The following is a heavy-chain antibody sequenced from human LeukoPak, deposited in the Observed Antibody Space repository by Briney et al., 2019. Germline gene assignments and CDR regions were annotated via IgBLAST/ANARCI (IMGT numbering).Heavy chain of an antibody. J-gene: IGHJ5*02. CDR3: ARGDSGVRWFDP. Sequence: PSETLSLTCAVYGGSFSGYYWSWIRQPPGKGLEWIGSIYHSGTTHYNPSLNSRVTISVDTSQDQFSLRLSSVTAADTAIYYCARGDSGVRWFDPWGQGALVTVSS. V-gene: IGHV4-34*01. CDR2: IYHSGTT. D-gene: IGHD6-19*01. CDR1: GGSFSGYY.